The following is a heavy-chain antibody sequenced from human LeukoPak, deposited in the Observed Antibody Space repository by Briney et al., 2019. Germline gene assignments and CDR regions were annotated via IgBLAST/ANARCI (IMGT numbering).Heavy chain of an antibody. Sequence: GGSLRLSCAASGFTFSSYAMSWVRQAPGKGLEWVSAISGSGGSTYYADSVKGRFTISRDNSKNTLYLQMNSLRAEDTAVYYCAKGQDEYSSSSPWDYWGQGTLVTVSS. V-gene: IGHV3-23*01. CDR1: GFTFSSYA. J-gene: IGHJ4*02. CDR3: AKGQDEYSSSSPWDY. D-gene: IGHD6-6*01. CDR2: ISGSGGST.